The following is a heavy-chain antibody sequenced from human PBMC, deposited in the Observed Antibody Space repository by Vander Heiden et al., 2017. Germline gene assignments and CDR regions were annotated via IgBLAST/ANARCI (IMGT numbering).Heavy chain of an antibody. Sequence: EVQLVESGGGLVQPGGSLRLSCAASGFTFSSYRMNWVRQAPGKGLEWVSYISSSSSTIYYADSVKGRFTISRDNAKNSLYLQMNSLRDEDTAVYYCARDLIAVAGHNWFDPWGQGTLVTVSS. J-gene: IGHJ5*02. CDR1: GFTFSSYR. V-gene: IGHV3-48*02. CDR3: ARDLIAVAGHNWFDP. CDR2: ISSSSSTI. D-gene: IGHD6-19*01.